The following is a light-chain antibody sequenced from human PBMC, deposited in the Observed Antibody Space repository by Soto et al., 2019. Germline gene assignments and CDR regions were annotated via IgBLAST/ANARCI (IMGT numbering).Light chain of an antibody. V-gene: IGKV3-11*01. J-gene: IGKJ5*01. Sequence: ETVLTQSQSTLSLSPGERATLSCRASQNVEGYLAWYQQKPGQAPRLLIYDASNRATGIPARISGSGSGTDFTLTISSIEPEDFAVYYCQERRNWPPITFGQGTRLEIK. CDR3: QERRNWPPIT. CDR2: DAS. CDR1: QNVEGY.